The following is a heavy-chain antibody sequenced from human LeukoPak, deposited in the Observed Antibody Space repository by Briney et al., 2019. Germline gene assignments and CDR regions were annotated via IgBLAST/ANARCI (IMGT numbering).Heavy chain of an antibody. J-gene: IGHJ4*02. D-gene: IGHD3-10*01. CDR1: GYSFTSYW. CDR3: ARHLYGSVTYNVDY. V-gene: IGHV5-10-1*01. Sequence: GESLKISCKGSGYSFTSYWIGWVRQMPGKGLEWMGTIDPSDSYTNYSPSFQGHVSISVDKSISTAYLQWSSLKASDTAMYYCARHLYGSVTYNVDYWGQGTLVTVSS. CDR2: IDPSDSYT.